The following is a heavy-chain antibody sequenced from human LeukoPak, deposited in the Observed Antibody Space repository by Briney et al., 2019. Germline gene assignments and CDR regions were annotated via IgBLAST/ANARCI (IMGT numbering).Heavy chain of an antibody. Sequence: PGGSLRLSCAASGFTVSSNHMNWVRQAPGKGLEWVSVIFSGGDTSYADSVKGRFTISRDSSKNTLFLQMNSLTPEDTAVYYCMRQGLGGAGRWGQETLVTVSS. CDR2: IFSGGDT. J-gene: IGHJ4*02. D-gene: IGHD6-19*01. V-gene: IGHV3-66*02. CDR1: GFTVSSNH. CDR3: MRQGLGGAGR.